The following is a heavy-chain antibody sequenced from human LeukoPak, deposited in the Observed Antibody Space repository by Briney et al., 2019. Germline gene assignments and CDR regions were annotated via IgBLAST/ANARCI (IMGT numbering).Heavy chain of an antibody. Sequence: PGRSLRLSCAASGFTFTSHVMHWVRQTPGKGLEWVAVISYDGSNKYYADSVKGRFTISRDNSKNTLYLQMNSLRAEDTAVYYCAKTGETYWYFDLWGRGTLVTVSS. CDR3: AKTGETYWYFDL. D-gene: IGHD1-1*01. CDR1: GFTFTSHV. J-gene: IGHJ2*01. CDR2: ISYDGSNK. V-gene: IGHV3-30*18.